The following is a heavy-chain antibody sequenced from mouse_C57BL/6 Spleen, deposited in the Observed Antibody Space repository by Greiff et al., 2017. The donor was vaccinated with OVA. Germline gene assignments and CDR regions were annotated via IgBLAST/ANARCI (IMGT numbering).Heavy chain of an antibody. V-gene: IGHV1-52*01. D-gene: IGHD2-3*01. Sequence: QVQLKQPGAELVRPGSSVKLSCKASGYTFTSYWMHWVKQRPIQGLEWIGNIDPSDSETHYNQKFKDKATLTVDKSSSTAYMQLSSLTSEDSAVYYCARGEWLLGAMDYWGQGTSVTVSS. CDR3: ARGEWLLGAMDY. CDR2: IDPSDSET. J-gene: IGHJ4*01. CDR1: GYTFTSYW.